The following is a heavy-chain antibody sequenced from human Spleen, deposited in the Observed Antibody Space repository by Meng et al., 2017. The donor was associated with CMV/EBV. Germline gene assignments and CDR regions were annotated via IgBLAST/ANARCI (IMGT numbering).Heavy chain of an antibody. CDR2: ISFDGRKI. CDR3: AKASRMYPHYGMDV. D-gene: IGHD2-8*01. V-gene: IGHV3-30*02. CDR1: GFTFSSYW. Sequence: GGSLRLSCAASGFTFSSYWMNWVRQAPGRGLEWVTFISFDGRKIHYADSVKGRFTISRDNSKNTVYLQVNSLRVEDTAVYYCAKASRMYPHYGMDVWGQGTTVTVSS. J-gene: IGHJ6*02.